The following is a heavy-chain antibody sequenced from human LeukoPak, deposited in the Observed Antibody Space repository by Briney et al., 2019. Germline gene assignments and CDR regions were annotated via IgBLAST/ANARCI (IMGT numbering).Heavy chain of an antibody. D-gene: IGHD6-6*01. CDR3: ARVSSIRYYYYMDV. CDR1: GGSISSYY. CDR2: IYYSGST. Sequence: SETLSLTCTVSGGSISSYYWSWIRQPPGKGLEWIGYIYYSGSTNYNPSLKSRVTISLDTSKNQFSLKLSSVTAADPAVYYCARVSSIRYYYYMDVWGKGTTVTVSS. J-gene: IGHJ6*03. V-gene: IGHV4-59*01.